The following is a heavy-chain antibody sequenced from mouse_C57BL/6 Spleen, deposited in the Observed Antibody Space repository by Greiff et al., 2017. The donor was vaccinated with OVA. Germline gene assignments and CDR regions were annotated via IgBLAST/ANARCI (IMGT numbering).Heavy chain of an antibody. Sequence: QVQLQQSGTELVKPGASVKLSCKASGYTFTSYWMHWVKQRPGQGLEWIGNINPSNGGTNYNEKFKCKATLTVDKSSSTAYMQLSSLTSEDSAVYYCARSITTVVAHFDYWGQGTTLTVSS. D-gene: IGHD1-1*01. CDR1: GYTFTSYW. CDR2: INPSNGGT. J-gene: IGHJ2*01. CDR3: ARSITTVVAHFDY. V-gene: IGHV1-53*01.